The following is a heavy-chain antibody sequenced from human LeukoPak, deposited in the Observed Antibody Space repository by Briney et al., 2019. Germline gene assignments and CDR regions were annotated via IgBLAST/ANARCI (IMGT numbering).Heavy chain of an antibody. V-gene: IGHV3-48*02. Sequence: GGSLRLSCVASGFTFSSYSMNWVRQAPGKGLEWVSYIRSTGSPIYYADSVEGRFTISRDNARNSLYLQMNSLRDEDTAVYYCVRDPDALDFWGQGTLVTVSS. CDR3: VRDPDALDF. J-gene: IGHJ4*02. CDR2: IRSTGSPI. CDR1: GFTFSSYS.